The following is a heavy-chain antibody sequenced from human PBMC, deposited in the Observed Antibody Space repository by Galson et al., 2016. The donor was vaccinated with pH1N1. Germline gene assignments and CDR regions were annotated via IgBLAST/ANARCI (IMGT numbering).Heavy chain of an antibody. CDR3: ARDREDYWSGYLFDY. V-gene: IGHV1-69*04. Sequence: SVKVSCKASGGTLSSYAISWVRQAPGQGLERMGNILPILGIPDYAQKFQDRVKITADKSTNTAYLELSSLRSEDTAVYYCARDREDYWSGYLFDYWGQGTLVTVAS. J-gene: IGHJ4*02. D-gene: IGHD3-3*01. CDR1: GGTLSSYA. CDR2: ILPILGIP.